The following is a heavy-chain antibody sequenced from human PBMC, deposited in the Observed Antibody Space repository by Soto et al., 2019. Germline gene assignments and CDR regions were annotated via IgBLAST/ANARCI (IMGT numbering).Heavy chain of an antibody. CDR3: AANLGGTDYYGSGTSDY. Sequence: SVKVSCKASGGTFSTYTISWVRQAPGQGLEWMGRVVPIVGVTNYAQKFQGRVTITADKSTTTAYMELSSLRSEDTAVYYCAANLGGTDYYGSGTSDYWGQGTLVTVSS. J-gene: IGHJ4*02. CDR2: VVPIVGVT. D-gene: IGHD3-10*01. V-gene: IGHV1-69*02. CDR1: GGTFSTYT.